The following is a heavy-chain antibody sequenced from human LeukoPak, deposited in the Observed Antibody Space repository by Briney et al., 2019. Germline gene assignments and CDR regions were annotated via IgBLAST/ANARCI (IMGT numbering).Heavy chain of an antibody. Sequence: SETLSLTCAVYGVSFSGYYWSWIRQPPGKGLEWIGEINHSGSTNYNPSLKSRVTISVDTSKNQFSLKLSSVTAADTAVYYCATGYFDWFLDYWGQGTLVTVSS. CDR1: GVSFSGYY. J-gene: IGHJ4*02. CDR3: ATGYFDWFLDY. D-gene: IGHD3-9*01. V-gene: IGHV4-34*01. CDR2: INHSGST.